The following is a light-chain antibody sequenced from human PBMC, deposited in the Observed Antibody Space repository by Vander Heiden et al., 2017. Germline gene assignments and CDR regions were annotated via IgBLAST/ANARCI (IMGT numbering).Light chain of an antibody. CDR3: QQGYGT. CDR1: QKITTY. CDR2: AAS. Sequence: DIQLTQSPSSLSASVGDRVTIPCRASQKITTYLNWYQQKPGKAPKLLISAASNLQSGVPSRFSGSGSGTDFILTISSLEPDDLATDYCQQGYGTFAGGTKV. J-gene: IGKJ4*01. V-gene: IGKV1-39*01.